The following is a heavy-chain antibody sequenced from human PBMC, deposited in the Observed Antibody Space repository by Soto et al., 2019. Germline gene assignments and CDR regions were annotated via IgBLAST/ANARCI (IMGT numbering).Heavy chain of an antibody. CDR3: AKDPGGGSGSRLGVRWFDP. V-gene: IGHV3-23*01. CDR1: GFTFSSYA. D-gene: IGHD3-10*01. J-gene: IGHJ5*02. Sequence: GGSLRLSCAASGFTFSSYAMSWVRQAPGKGLEWVSAISGSGGSTYYADSVKGRFTISRDNSKNTRYLQMNSLRAEDTAVYYCAKDPGGGSGSRLGVRWFDPWGQGTLVTVSS. CDR2: ISGSGGST.